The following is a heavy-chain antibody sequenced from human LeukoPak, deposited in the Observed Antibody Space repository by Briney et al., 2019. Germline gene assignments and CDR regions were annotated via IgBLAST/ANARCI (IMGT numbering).Heavy chain of an antibody. J-gene: IGHJ4*02. D-gene: IGHD6-19*01. CDR3: ARHYSSDPFDY. Sequence: SETLSLTCTPSGGSMTSYYWTWIRQPPGKGLEWIGYIDYSGSTNYSPSLKSRVTISLDTSTNQFSLKLSSVTAADTAVYYCARHYSSDPFDYWGQGTLVTVSS. V-gene: IGHV4-59*01. CDR2: IDYSGST. CDR1: GGSMTSYY.